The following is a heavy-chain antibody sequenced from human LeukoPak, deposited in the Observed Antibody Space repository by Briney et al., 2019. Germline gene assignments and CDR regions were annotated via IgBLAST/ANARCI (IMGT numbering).Heavy chain of an antibody. CDR1: GFTFSSYW. Sequence: GGSLRLSCAASGFTFSSYWMSWVRQAPGKGLEWVANIKQDGSEKYYVDSVKGRFTISRDNAKNSLYLQMNSLRVEDTAVYYCARGPYYYDSSGYYSPAGDYWGQGTLVTVSS. V-gene: IGHV3-7*01. CDR3: ARGPYYYDSSGYYSPAGDY. J-gene: IGHJ4*02. D-gene: IGHD3-22*01. CDR2: IKQDGSEK.